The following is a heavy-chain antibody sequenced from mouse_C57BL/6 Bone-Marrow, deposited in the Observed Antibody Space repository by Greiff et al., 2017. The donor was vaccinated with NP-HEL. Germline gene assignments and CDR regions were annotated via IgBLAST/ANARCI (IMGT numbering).Heavy chain of an antibody. Sequence: EVQRVESGPGLVKPSQSLSLTCSVTGYSITSGYYWNWIRQFPGNKLEWMGYISYDGSNNYNPSLKNRISITRDTSKNQFFLKLNSVTTEDTATYYCARVWNYGSSSRYWYFDVWGTGTTVTVSS. CDR3: ARVWNYGSSSRYWYFDV. CDR1: GYSITSGYY. J-gene: IGHJ1*03. V-gene: IGHV3-6*01. D-gene: IGHD1-1*01. CDR2: ISYDGSN.